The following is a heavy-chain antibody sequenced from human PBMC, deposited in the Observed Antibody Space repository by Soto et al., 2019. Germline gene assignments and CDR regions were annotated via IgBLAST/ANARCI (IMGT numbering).Heavy chain of an antibody. V-gene: IGHV3-21*01. CDR1: GFTFRTYI. Sequence: EVELVESGGGLVKPGESLKLSCAASGFTFRTYIMIWVRQAPGKGLEWLASVSSGSSNIYYAASVKGRFTISRDNAQNSLFLQINSLSAEDTAVYYCARQYPSSSRHFDHWGQGTLVTVSA. CDR3: ARQYPSSSRHFDH. J-gene: IGHJ4*02. CDR2: VSSGSSNI. D-gene: IGHD6-6*01.